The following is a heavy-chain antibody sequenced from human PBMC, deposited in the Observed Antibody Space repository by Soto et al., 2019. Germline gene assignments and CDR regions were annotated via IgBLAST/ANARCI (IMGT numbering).Heavy chain of an antibody. CDR2: LYHIGST. Sequence: SETLSLTCGVSGYSISSGNYWAWIRQPPGRGLEWIGSLYHIGSTHYNTSLKSRVTISVDTSKNHFSLELSSVTAADTAIYYCRSSTSCYDESCVDVWGQGTMVTVSS. D-gene: IGHD2-2*01. CDR3: RSSTSCYDESCVDV. J-gene: IGHJ6*02. V-gene: IGHV4-38-2*01. CDR1: GYSISSGNY.